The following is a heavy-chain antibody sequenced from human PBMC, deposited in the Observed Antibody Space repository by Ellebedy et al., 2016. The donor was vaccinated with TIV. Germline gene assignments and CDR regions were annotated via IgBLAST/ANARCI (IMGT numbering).Heavy chain of an antibody. V-gene: IGHV3-48*02. J-gene: IGHJ4*02. D-gene: IGHD4-17*01. Sequence: GESLKISCAASGFTFSSYSMNWVRQAPGKGLEWVSYISSSSSTIYYADSVKGRFPISRDNAKHSLYLQMNSLRDEDTAVYYCARDCTDDYGDRPFDYWGQGTLVTVSS. CDR2: ISSSSSTI. CDR1: GFTFSSYS. CDR3: ARDCTDDYGDRPFDY.